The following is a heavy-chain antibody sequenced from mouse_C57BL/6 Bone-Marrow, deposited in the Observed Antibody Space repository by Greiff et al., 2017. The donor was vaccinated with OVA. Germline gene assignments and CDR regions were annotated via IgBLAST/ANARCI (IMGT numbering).Heavy chain of an antibody. J-gene: IGHJ1*03. Sequence: VQLQQSGPELVKPGASVKISCKASGYTFTDYYMNWVKQSHGKSLEWIGDINPNNGGTSYNQKFKGKATLTVDKSSSTAYMELRSLTSEDSAVYYGASLYYYGSSYVGYFDVWGTGTTVTVSS. CDR2: INPNNGGT. D-gene: IGHD1-1*01. CDR1: GYTFTDYY. CDR3: ASLYYYGSSYVGYFDV. V-gene: IGHV1-26*01.